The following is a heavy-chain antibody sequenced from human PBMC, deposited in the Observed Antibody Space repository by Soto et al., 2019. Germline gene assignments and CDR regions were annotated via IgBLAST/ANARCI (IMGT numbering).Heavy chain of an antibody. CDR3: ARDVGVGGIAARPEGPEGWSYYYYGMDV. V-gene: IGHV3-33*01. Sequence: GGSLRLSCAASGFTFSSYGMHWVRQAPGKGLEWVAVIWYDGSNKYYADSVKGRFTISRDNSKNTLYLQMNSLRAEDTAVYYCARDVGVGGIAARPEGPEGWSYYYYGMDVWGQGTTVTVSS. J-gene: IGHJ6*02. CDR1: GFTFSSYG. D-gene: IGHD6-6*01. CDR2: IWYDGSNK.